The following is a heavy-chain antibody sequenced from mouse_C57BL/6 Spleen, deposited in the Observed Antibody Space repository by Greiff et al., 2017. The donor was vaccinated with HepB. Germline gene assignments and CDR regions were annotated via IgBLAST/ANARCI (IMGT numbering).Heavy chain of an antibody. CDR3: ARKRGLYYDYPYAMDY. J-gene: IGHJ4*01. Sequence: QVQLKQSGPGLVQPSQSLSITCTVSGFSLTSYGVHWVRQSPGKGLEWLGVIWSGGSTDYNAAFISRLSISKDNSKSQVFFKMNSLQADDTAIYYCARKRGLYYDYPYAMDYWGQGTSVTVSS. CDR2: IWSGGST. CDR1: GFSLTSYG. V-gene: IGHV2-2*01. D-gene: IGHD2-4*01.